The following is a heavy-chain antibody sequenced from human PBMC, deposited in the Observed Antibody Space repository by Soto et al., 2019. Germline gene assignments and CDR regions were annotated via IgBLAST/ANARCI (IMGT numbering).Heavy chain of an antibody. V-gene: IGHV3-30*18. J-gene: IGHJ4*02. D-gene: IGHD6-6*01. CDR1: GFTFSSDG. CDR3: TNFVD. Sequence: QVQLVESGGGVVQPGRSLRLSCAASGFTFSSDGMHWVRQAPGKGLEWVAVTSWDGSNKYYADSVKGRFTISRDNSKNSLYLQMNSLRAEDTAVYYCTNFVDWGQGTLVTVSS. CDR2: TSWDGSNK.